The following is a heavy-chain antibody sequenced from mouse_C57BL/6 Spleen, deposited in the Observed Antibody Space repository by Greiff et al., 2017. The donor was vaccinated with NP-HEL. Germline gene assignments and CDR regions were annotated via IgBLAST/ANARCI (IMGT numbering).Heavy chain of an antibody. Sequence: EVKLVESGGGLVKPGGSLKLSCAASGFTFSSYAMSWVRQTPEKRLEWVATISDGGSYTYYPDNVKGRFTISRDNAKNNLYLQMSHLKSEDTAMYYCARDTSDYVDYWGQGTTLTVSS. CDR2: ISDGGSYT. CDR3: ARDTSDYVDY. V-gene: IGHV5-4*01. CDR1: GFTFSSYA. J-gene: IGHJ2*01.